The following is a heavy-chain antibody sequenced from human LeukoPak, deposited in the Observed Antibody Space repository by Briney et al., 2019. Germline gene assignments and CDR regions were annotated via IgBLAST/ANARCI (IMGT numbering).Heavy chain of an antibody. D-gene: IGHD3-22*01. CDR2: INWNGGST. CDR1: GFTFDDYG. Sequence: GGSLRLSCAASGFTFDDYGMSWVRQAPGKGLGWVSGINWNGGSTGYADSVKGRFTISRDNAKNSLYLQMNSLRAEDTALYYCARGAQIVVLSSSYFDYWGQGTLVTVSS. CDR3: ARGAQIVVLSSSYFDY. V-gene: IGHV3-20*04. J-gene: IGHJ4*02.